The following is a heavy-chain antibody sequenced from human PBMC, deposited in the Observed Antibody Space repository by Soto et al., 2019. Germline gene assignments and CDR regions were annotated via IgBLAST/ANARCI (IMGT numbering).Heavy chain of an antibody. CDR2: ILVGGST. CDR3: AKATATSGGAFEI. Sequence: GGSLRLSCAVSGFICSSYDMSWVRQAPGKGLEWVSTILVGGSTHYEDSVKGRFTISRDTSKNTVYLQMNRLTGGDTAVYYCAKATATSGGAFEIYGQGTMVTVS. J-gene: IGHJ3*02. V-gene: IGHV3-23*01. CDR1: GFICSSYD. D-gene: IGHD1-1*01.